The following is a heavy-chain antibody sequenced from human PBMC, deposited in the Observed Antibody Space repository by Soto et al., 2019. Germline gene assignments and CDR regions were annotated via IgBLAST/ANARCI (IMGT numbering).Heavy chain of an antibody. CDR2: INHSGST. CDR1: GGSISSYY. J-gene: IGHJ4*02. V-gene: IGHV4-34*01. D-gene: IGHD3-3*01. Sequence: SETLSLTCTVSGGSISSYYWSWIRQPPGKGLEWIGEINHSGSTNYNPSLKSRVTISVDTSKNQFSLKLTSVTAEDMAVYYCVRDDFGVGMDYWGLGTLVTVSS. CDR3: VRDDFGVGMDY.